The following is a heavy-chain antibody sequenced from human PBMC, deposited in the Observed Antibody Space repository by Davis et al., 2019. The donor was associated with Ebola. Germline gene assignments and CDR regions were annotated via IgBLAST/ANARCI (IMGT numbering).Heavy chain of an antibody. V-gene: IGHV4-59*01. Sequence: GSLRLSCNVSGGSISSYNWNWIRQPPGKGLEWIGYIHYSGSTNYNPSPRRRVTITVDTAKNQFSLKLTSVTAADTAIYYCAGVDYGDYRDWFDPWGQGTLVTVSS. D-gene: IGHD4-17*01. CDR2: IHYSGST. CDR1: GGSISSYN. CDR3: AGVDYGDYRDWFDP. J-gene: IGHJ5*02.